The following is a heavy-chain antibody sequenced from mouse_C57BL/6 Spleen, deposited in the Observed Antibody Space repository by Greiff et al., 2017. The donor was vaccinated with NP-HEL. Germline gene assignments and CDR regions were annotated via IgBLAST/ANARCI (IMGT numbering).Heavy chain of an antibody. V-gene: IGHV5-4*01. CDR2: ISDGGSYT. CDR3: ARENYYGNYYFDY. J-gene: IGHJ2*01. Sequence: EVKLMESGGGLVKPGGSLKLSCAASGFTFSSYAMSWVRQTPETRLEWVATISDGGSYTYYPDNVKGRFTISRENAKNNLYLQMSHLKSEDTAMYYCARENYYGNYYFDYWGQGTTLTVSS. D-gene: IGHD2-1*01. CDR1: GFTFSSYA.